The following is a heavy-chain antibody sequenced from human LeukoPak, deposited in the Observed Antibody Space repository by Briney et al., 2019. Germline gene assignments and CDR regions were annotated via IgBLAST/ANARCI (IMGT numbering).Heavy chain of an antibody. V-gene: IGHV3-53*01. CDR2: IYSGGST. Sequence: GGSLRLSCAASGFTFSSYWMSWVRQAPGKGLEWVSVIYSGGSTYYADSVKGRFTISRDNSKNTLYLQMNSLRAEDTAVYYCARGELDTAMATYLDYWGQGTLVTVSS. CDR1: GFTFSSYW. J-gene: IGHJ4*02. D-gene: IGHD5-18*01. CDR3: ARGELDTAMATYLDY.